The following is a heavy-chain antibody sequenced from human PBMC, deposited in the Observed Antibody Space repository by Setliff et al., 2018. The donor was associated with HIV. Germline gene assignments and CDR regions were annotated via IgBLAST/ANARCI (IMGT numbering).Heavy chain of an antibody. D-gene: IGHD3-16*01. Sequence: ASVKVSCKASGYTFTSYYMHWVRQAPGQGLEWMGIINPSSGSTTYAQKFQGRVTMTRDTSTSTVYMDLSGLRSDDTAVYYCARDRTAGYNYDYGYWGQGTLVTVSS. CDR2: INPSSGST. CDR1: GYTFTSYY. V-gene: IGHV1-46*01. J-gene: IGHJ4*02. CDR3: ARDRTAGYNYDYGY.